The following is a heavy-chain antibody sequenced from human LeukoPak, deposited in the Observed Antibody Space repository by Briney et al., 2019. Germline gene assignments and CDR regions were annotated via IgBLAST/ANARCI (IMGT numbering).Heavy chain of an antibody. D-gene: IGHD3-10*01. J-gene: IGHJ4*02. CDR2: INHRGST. CDR1: GGSFSGQY. CDR3: ARDSVLPFGVSHFDY. Sequence: SETLSLTCAVFGGSFSGQYWSWIRQPPGKGLEWIGEINHRGSTTYNPSLKSRVTISVDTSKSQFSLKVRSLTAADTAVYYCARDSVLPFGVSHFDYWGQGTLVTVSS. V-gene: IGHV4-34*01.